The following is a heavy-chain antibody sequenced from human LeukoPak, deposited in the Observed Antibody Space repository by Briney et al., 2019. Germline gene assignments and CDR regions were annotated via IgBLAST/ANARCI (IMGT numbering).Heavy chain of an antibody. CDR3: AKGNPKAANGMDV. J-gene: IGHJ6*04. D-gene: IGHD1-14*01. CDR1: GFTFDDYG. Sequence: GGSLRLSCAASGFTFDDYGMHWVRQAPGKGLEWVSAISGSGGSTYYADSVKGRFTISRDNSKNTLYLQMNSLRAEDTAVYYCAKGNPKAANGMDVWGKGTTVTVSS. V-gene: IGHV3-23*01. CDR2: ISGSGGST.